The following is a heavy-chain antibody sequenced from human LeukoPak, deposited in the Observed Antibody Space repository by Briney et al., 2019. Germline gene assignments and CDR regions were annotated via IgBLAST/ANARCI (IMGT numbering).Heavy chain of an antibody. J-gene: IGHJ3*02. CDR3: ARANNAMEVVHDAFDI. Sequence: SETLSLTCTVSGASISTSAYYWGWIRQPPGKGLDWIGNIYYSGSTYYNPSLKSRVTISVDSSKNQFSLRLSSVTAADTAVYYCARANNAMEVVHDAFDIWGQGTRVTVSS. CDR2: IYYSGST. V-gene: IGHV4-39*01. CDR1: GASISTSAYY. D-gene: IGHD3-22*01.